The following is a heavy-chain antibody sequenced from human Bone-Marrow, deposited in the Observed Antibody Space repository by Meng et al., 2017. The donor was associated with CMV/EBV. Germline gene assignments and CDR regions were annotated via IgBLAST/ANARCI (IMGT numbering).Heavy chain of an antibody. D-gene: IGHD4-23*01. CDR1: GFTFSSYE. Sequence: GGSLRLSCAASGFTFSSYETNWVRQAPGKGLEWVSYISSSGSTIYYADSVKGRFTISRDNAKNSLYLQMNSLRAEDTAVYYCVRSDYGGKGVYFDYWGQGTLVTVSS. CDR2: ISSSGSTI. CDR3: VRSDYGGKGVYFDY. J-gene: IGHJ4*02. V-gene: IGHV3-48*03.